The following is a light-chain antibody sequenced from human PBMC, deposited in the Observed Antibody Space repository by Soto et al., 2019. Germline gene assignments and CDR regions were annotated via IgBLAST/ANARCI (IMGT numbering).Light chain of an antibody. CDR2: DVF. CDR3: SSYTSSSTLV. V-gene: IGLV2-14*03. Sequence: QSALTQPASVSGSPGQSITISCTGTSSDVGGYDYVSWYQQRPGKAPKLLSYDVFNRPSGVSNRFSGSRSDNTASLTISGLQAEDEADYYCSSYTSSSTLVFGTGTKVTVL. CDR1: SSDVGGYDY. J-gene: IGLJ1*01.